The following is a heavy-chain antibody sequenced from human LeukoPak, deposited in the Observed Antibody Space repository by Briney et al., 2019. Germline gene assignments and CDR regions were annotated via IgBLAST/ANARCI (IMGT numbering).Heavy chain of an antibody. CDR3: ARYSYGCDY. D-gene: IGHD5-18*01. J-gene: IGHJ4*02. Sequence: SETLSLTCTVSGGSISSSSYYWSWIRQPPGKGLEWIGYIYYSGSTNYNPSLKSRVTLSVDTSKNQFSLRLSSVTAADTAVYYCARYSYGCDYWGQGTLVTVSS. CDR2: IYYSGST. V-gene: IGHV4-61*01. CDR1: GGSISSSSYY.